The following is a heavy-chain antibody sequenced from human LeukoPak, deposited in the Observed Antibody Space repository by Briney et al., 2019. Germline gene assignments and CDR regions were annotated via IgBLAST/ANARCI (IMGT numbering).Heavy chain of an antibody. J-gene: IGHJ4*02. CDR2: IYTSGST. CDR1: VGSISSGSYY. CDR3: ARAGGLYYYDSSGYWY. D-gene: IGHD3-22*01. V-gene: IGHV4-61*02. Sequence: PSQTLSLTCTVSVGSISSGSYYGSWIRQPAGKGLEWIGRIYTSGSTNYNPSLKSRVTISVDTSKNQFSLKLSSVTAADTAVYYCARAGGLYYYDSSGYWYWGQGTLVTVSS.